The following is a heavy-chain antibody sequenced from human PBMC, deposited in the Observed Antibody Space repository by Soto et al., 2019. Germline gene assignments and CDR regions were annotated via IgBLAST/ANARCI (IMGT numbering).Heavy chain of an antibody. CDR2: INSDGSST. J-gene: IGHJ5*02. CDR3: ARANSSSSRSGPNWFDP. Sequence: GGSLRLSCAASGFTFSSYWMHWVRQAPGKGLVWVSRINSDGSSTSYADSVKGRFTISRDNAKNTLYLQMNSLRAEDTAVYYCARANSSSSRSGPNWFDPWGQGTLVTVSS. V-gene: IGHV3-74*01. CDR1: GFTFSSYW. D-gene: IGHD6-6*01.